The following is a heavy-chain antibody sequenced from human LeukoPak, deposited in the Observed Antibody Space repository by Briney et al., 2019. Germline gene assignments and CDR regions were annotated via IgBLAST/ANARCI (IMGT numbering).Heavy chain of an antibody. CDR2: MYTAGST. V-gene: IGHV4-4*07. D-gene: IGHD3-22*01. Sequence: PSETLSLTCTVSGGSFSSYYWSFIRQPAGKGLEWIGRMYTAGSTQYNPSLKSRVIMSVDTSKNQFSLKLTSVTAADTAMYYCAGTYYLDSSGYYADSWGQGSLVTVSS. CDR1: GGSFSSYY. CDR3: AGTYYLDSSGYYADS. J-gene: IGHJ4*02.